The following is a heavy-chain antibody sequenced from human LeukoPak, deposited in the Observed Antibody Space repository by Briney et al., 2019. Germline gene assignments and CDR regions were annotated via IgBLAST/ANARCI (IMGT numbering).Heavy chain of an antibody. CDR1: GFTFSSYA. J-gene: IGHJ4*02. CDR2: ISGSGGST. CDR3: ARDPPKYCSGGSCYGIDY. V-gene: IGHV3-23*01. D-gene: IGHD2-15*01. Sequence: GGSLRLSCAASGFTFSSYAMSWVRQAPGKGLEWVSAISGSGGSTYYADSVKGRFTISRDNSKNTLYLQMNSLRAEDTAVYYCARDPPKYCSGGSCYGIDYWGQGTLVTVSS.